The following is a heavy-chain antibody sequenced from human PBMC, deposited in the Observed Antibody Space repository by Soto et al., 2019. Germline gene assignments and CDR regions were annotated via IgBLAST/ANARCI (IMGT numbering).Heavy chain of an antibody. V-gene: IGHV3-30-3*01. J-gene: IGHJ4*02. CDR2: ISYDGTNK. CDR3: ARDPKTPGGHHWAFNYFDS. CDR1: GFSFSISP. Sequence: QVQLVESGGGVVQPGRSLRLSCAASGFSFSISPMHWVRQAPGKGPEWVALISYDGTNKFYADSVKGRFTISRDSSKSTLYLQVDSLRPEDAAVYYCARDPKTPGGHHWAFNYFDSWGQGTLVTVSS. D-gene: IGHD7-27*01.